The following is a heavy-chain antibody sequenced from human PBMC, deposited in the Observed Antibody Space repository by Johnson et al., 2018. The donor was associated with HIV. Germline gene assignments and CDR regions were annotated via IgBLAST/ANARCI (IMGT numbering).Heavy chain of an antibody. Sequence: QVLLVESGGGVVQPGTSLRLSCAASGFRFSTYALHWVRQTPGKGLEWVSVISDDGSNKYYADSVKGRFTISRDNSKSTLYLQMNSLRAEDTAVYYCARDQVVEMATIIGDDAFDIWGQGTMVTVSS. CDR3: ARDQVVEMATIIGDDAFDI. CDR1: GFRFSTYA. D-gene: IGHD5-24*01. V-gene: IGHV3-30*01. J-gene: IGHJ3*02. CDR2: ISDDGSNK.